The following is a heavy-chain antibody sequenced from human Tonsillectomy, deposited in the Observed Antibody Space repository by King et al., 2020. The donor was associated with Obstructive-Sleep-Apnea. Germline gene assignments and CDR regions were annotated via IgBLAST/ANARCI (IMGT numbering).Heavy chain of an antibody. CDR3: TTRYYDILTGYTDY. V-gene: IGHV3-15*01. CDR1: GFTFSNTW. Sequence: QLVQSGGGLVKPGGSLRLSCAASGFTFSNTWMSWVRQAPGKGLEWVGRIKSKTDGGTTDHAAPVKGRFTISRDDSKNTLYLQMNSLKTEDTAVYYCTTRYYDILTGYTDYWGQGTLVTVSS. CDR2: IKSKTDGGTT. D-gene: IGHD3-9*01. J-gene: IGHJ4*02.